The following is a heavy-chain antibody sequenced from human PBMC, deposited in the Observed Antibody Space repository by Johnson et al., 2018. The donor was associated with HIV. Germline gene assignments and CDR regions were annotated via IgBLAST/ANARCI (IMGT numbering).Heavy chain of an antibody. J-gene: IGHJ3*02. CDR3: AKDRILSGYGPGAFDI. CDR1: GFTFSSYG. CDR2: IRYDGSNK. Sequence: QVQLVESGGGVVQPGGSLRLSCAASGFTFSSYGMHWVRQAPGKGLEWVAFIRYDGSNKYYADSVKGRFTISRDNSKNTLYLQMNSLRAEDTAVYYCAKDRILSGYGPGAFDIWGQGTMVSFSS. V-gene: IGHV3-30*02. D-gene: IGHD5-12*01.